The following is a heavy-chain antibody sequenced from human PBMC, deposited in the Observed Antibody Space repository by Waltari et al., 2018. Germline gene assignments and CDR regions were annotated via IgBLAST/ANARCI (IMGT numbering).Heavy chain of an antibody. V-gene: IGHV3-30*02. Sequence: QVQLVESGGGVVQPGGSLRLSCAASGFPFSSYRMHWVRQAPGKGLEWVAFIRYDGSNKYYADSVKGRFTISRDNSKNTLYLQMNSLRAEDTAVYYCAKEDSYGFFDYWGQGTLVTVSS. CDR3: AKEDSYGFFDY. J-gene: IGHJ4*02. CDR1: GFPFSSYR. CDR2: IRYDGSNK. D-gene: IGHD5-18*01.